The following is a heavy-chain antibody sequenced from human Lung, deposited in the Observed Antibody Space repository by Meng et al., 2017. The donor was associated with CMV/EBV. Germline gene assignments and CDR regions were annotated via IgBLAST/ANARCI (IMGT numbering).Heavy chain of an antibody. V-gene: IGHV3-23*01. Sequence: GGPLRLXXAASGLTFSSYGMSWVRQAPGKGLEWVSSIGATAGGTYYADSVKGRFTISRDNAKNTLYLQMNSLRAEDTAVYYCAKYSAVGERLYYFDYWGQGXLVTVSS. J-gene: IGHJ4*02. CDR2: IGATAGGT. CDR1: GLTFSSYG. CDR3: AKYSAVGERLYYFDY. D-gene: IGHD2-21*01.